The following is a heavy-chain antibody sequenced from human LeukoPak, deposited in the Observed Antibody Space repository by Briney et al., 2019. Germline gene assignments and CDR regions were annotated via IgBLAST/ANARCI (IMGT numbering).Heavy chain of an antibody. CDR3: ARSGNSGSYYEPFDY. D-gene: IGHD1-26*01. Sequence: ASVKVSCKASGYIFTGYYMHWVRQAPGQGLEWMGWINPNSGGTNSAQKFQGRVTMTRDTSISTAYMELSSLRSEDTAVYYCARSGNSGSYYEPFDYWGQGTLVTVSS. CDR1: GYIFTGYY. CDR2: INPNSGGT. V-gene: IGHV1-2*02. J-gene: IGHJ4*02.